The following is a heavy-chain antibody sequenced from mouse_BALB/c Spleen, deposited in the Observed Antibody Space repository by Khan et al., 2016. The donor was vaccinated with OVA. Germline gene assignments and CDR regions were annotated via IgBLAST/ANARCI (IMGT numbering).Heavy chain of an antibody. CDR1: GFTFTKYG. Sequence: QIQLVQSGPELKKPGETVKISCKASGFTFTKYGMNWVKQAPGKGLKWMGWINTNTGESTYAEEFKGRFVFSLETSATTAYLQINNLKNEDTTTYFCARGLGLLCPMDYWGQGTSVTVSS. D-gene: IGHD3-1*01. CDR3: ARGLGLLCPMDY. J-gene: IGHJ4*01. CDR2: INTNTGES. V-gene: IGHV9-3*02.